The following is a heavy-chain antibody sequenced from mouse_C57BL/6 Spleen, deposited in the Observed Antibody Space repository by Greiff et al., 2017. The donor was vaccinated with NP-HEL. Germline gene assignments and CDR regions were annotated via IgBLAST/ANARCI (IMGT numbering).Heavy chain of an antibody. CDR3: ARNYYVYYVDYFDY. D-gene: IGHD2-1*01. V-gene: IGHV1-80*01. J-gene: IGHJ2*01. CDR2: IYPGDGDN. Sequence: VQLQQSGAELVKPGASVKISCKASGYAFSSYWMNWVKQRPGKGLEWIGQIYPGDGDNNYHGKFKGKATLTADKSSSTAYMHLSSLTSEDSAVYFCARNYYVYYVDYFDYWGQGTTLTVSS. CDR1: GYAFSSYW.